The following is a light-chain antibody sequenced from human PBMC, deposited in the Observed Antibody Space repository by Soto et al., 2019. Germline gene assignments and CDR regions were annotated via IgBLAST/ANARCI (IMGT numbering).Light chain of an antibody. J-gene: IGKJ1*01. CDR1: QSVSSDY. Sequence: EIVLTQSPGTLSLSPGDRATLSCRASQSVSSDYFAWHQHKPDQPPRLLIHDASSRATDIPDRFSGRGSGTDFTLSASSREAEDVAVYYFRQYGSWPQTFGQGTTVEIK. CDR3: RQYGSWPQT. V-gene: IGKV3-20*01. CDR2: DAS.